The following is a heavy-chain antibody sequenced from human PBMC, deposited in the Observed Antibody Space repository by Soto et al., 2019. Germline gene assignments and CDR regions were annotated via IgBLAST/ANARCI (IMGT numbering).Heavy chain of an antibody. Sequence: GASVKVSCKASGYTFTDYAMHWVRQAPGQRLEWMGWISTGNGNTKYSQKFQGRVTITRDTSAITAYMELSSLRSEETAVYYCAVTSQMLTRGYWRQGPLPTAS. CDR3: AVTSQMLTRGY. V-gene: IGHV1-3*04. D-gene: IGHD4-4*01. CDR2: ISTGNGNT. CDR1: GYTFTDYA. J-gene: IGHJ4*02.